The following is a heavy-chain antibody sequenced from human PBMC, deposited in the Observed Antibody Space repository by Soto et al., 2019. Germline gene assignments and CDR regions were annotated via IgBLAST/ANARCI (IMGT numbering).Heavy chain of an antibody. D-gene: IGHD4-17*01. CDR2: ISGSGGST. Sequence: GGSLRLSCAASGFTFSSYAMSWVRQAPGKGLEWVSAISGSGGSTYYADSVKGRFTISRDNSKNTLYLQMNSLRAEDTAVYYCANRISLTTVTTKSDWGQGTLVTVSS. V-gene: IGHV3-23*01. CDR1: GFTFSSYA. CDR3: ANRISLTTVTTKSD. J-gene: IGHJ4*02.